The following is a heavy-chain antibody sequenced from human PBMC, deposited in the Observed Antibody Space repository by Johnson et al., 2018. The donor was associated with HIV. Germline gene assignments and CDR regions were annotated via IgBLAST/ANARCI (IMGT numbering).Heavy chain of an antibody. Sequence: VQLVESGGDLVQPGGSLGLSCAASGFTFRSYAMSWVRQAPGRGLAWVSSISGTGGDTYYAESVKGRFTISRDNSKNTLYLQMNSLRAEDTAVYYCATLPGDIVVVPAAQPYDAFDVWGQGTMVTVSS. CDR2: ISGTGGDT. CDR1: GFTFRSYA. J-gene: IGHJ3*01. CDR3: ATLPGDIVVVPAAQPYDAFDV. V-gene: IGHV3-23*04. D-gene: IGHD2-2*01.